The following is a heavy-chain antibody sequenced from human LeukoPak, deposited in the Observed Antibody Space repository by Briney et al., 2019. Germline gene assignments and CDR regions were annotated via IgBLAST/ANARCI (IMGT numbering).Heavy chain of an antibody. Sequence: GGSLRLSCAASGFTFSSYGMHWVRQAPGKGLELVAVIWYDGSNKYYADSVKGRFTISRVNSKNTLYLQMNSLRAEDTAVYCCAKAGNFGVVITNYFDYWGQGTLVTVSS. CDR3: AKAGNFGVVITNYFDY. CDR2: IWYDGSNK. D-gene: IGHD3-3*01. V-gene: IGHV3-33*06. CDR1: GFTFSSYG. J-gene: IGHJ4*02.